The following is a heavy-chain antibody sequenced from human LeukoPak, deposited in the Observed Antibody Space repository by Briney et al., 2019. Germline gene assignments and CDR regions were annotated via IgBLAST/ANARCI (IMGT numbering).Heavy chain of an antibody. D-gene: IGHD6-13*01. V-gene: IGHV4-61*05. Sequence: SETLSLTCTVSGGSISSSSYYWGWIRQPPGKGLEWIGYIYYSGSTNYNPSLKSRVTISVDTSKNQFSLKLSSVTAADTAVYYCAGGSGSSWVDPWGQGTLVTVSS. J-gene: IGHJ5*02. CDR2: IYYSGST. CDR1: GGSISSSSYY. CDR3: AGGSGSSWVDP.